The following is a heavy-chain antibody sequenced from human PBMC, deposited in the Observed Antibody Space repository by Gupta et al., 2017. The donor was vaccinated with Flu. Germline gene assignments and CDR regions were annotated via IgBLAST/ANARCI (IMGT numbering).Heavy chain of an antibody. V-gene: IGHV3-30*07. J-gene: IGHJ5*02. CDR3: ARSHMVRGVIRWFDP. Sequence: DSVKGRFIISRDSSKNTVYLQMSGLKADDTAVYYCARSHMVRGVIRWFDPWGQGTLVTVSS. D-gene: IGHD3-10*01.